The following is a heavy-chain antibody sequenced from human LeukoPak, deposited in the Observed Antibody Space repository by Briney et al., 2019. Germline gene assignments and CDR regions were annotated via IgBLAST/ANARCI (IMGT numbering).Heavy chain of an antibody. CDR3: TREGRRLLDY. CDR1: GDSISSSNW. Sequence: SETLSLTCAVSGDSISSSNWWSWVRQPPGKGLEWIGEIHHSGSTNYNPSLKSRVTISGDRSKNQFSLKLSSVTAADTAVYYCTREGRRLLDYWGQGTLVTVSS. J-gene: IGHJ4*02. V-gene: IGHV4-4*02. D-gene: IGHD3-10*01. CDR2: IHHSGST.